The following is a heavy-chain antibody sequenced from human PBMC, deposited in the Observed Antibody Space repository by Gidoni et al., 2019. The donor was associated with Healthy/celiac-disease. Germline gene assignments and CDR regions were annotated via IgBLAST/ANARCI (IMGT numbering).Heavy chain of an antibody. J-gene: IGHJ5*02. Sequence: EVQLVEAGGGLVQPGGSLRLSCAASGFTFSSYDMHWVRQATGKGLEWVSAIGTAGDTYYPGSVKVRFTISRENAKNSLYLQMNSLRAGDTAVYYCARGVGATTWFDPWGQGTLVTVSS. V-gene: IGHV3-13*01. D-gene: IGHD1-26*01. CDR2: IGTAGDT. CDR1: GFTFSSYD. CDR3: ARGVGATTWFDP.